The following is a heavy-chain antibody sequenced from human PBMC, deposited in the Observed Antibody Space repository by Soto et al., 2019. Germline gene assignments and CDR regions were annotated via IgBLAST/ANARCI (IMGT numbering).Heavy chain of an antibody. CDR2: IYYSGST. D-gene: IGHD6-19*01. CDR1: GGSISSYY. J-gene: IGHJ6*02. V-gene: IGHV4-59*01. Sequence: SETLSLTCTVSGGSISSYYWSWIRQPPGKGLEWIGYIYYSGSTNYNPSLRSRVTISVDTSKNQFSLKLSSVTAADTAVYYCARDLGYSSGWYDYYYYGMDVWGQGTTVTV. CDR3: ARDLGYSSGWYDYYYYGMDV.